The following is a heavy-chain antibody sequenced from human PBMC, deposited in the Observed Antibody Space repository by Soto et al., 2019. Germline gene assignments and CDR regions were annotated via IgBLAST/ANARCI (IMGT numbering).Heavy chain of an antibody. D-gene: IGHD5-18*01. Sequence: SGPTLVNPTQTLTLTCTFSGFSLSTSGVGVGWIRQPPGKALEWLALIYWDDDKRYSPSLKSRLTITKDTSKNQVVLTMTNMDPLDTATYYCAHSPIQLWLKFRISFDYWGQGTLVTVSS. CDR3: AHSPIQLWLKFRISFDY. J-gene: IGHJ4*02. CDR2: IYWDDDK. V-gene: IGHV2-5*02. CDR1: GFSLSTSGVG.